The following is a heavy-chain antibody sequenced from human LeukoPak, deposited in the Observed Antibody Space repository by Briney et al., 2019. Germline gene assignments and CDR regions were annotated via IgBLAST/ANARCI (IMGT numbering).Heavy chain of an antibody. J-gene: IGHJ4*02. CDR1: GYSISSGYF. D-gene: IGHD2-15*01. CDR3: ATGPYCSGGSCYPFDY. Sequence: ASETLSLTCTVSGYSISSGYFWGWIRQPPGKGLEWIGSIYHSGSIYYNPSLKSRITISLDTSRNQFSLQLYSVTAADTAVYYCATGPYCSGGSCYPFDYWGQGTLVTVSS. CDR2: IYHSGSI. V-gene: IGHV4-38-2*02.